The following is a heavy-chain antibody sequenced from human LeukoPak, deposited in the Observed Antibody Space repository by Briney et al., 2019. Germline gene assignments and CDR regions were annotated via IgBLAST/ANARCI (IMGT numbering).Heavy chain of an antibody. J-gene: IGHJ3*01. D-gene: IGHD3-22*01. CDR3: ARAQYYYDSSGYYGL. CDR2: ISSSSSTI. V-gene: IGHV3-48*04. CDR1: GFTFSSYS. Sequence: PGGSLRLSCAASGFTFSSYSMNWVRQAPGKGLEWVSYISSSSSTIYYADSVKGRFTISRDNAKNSLYLQMNSLRAEDTAVYYCARAQYYYDSSGYYGLWGQGTMVTVSS.